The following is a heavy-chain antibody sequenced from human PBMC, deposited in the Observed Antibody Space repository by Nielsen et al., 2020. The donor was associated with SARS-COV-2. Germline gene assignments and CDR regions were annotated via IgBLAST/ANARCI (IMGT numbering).Heavy chain of an antibody. J-gene: IGHJ6*02. CDR3: ARDGALRFLEWSLYRDYYYGMDV. D-gene: IGHD3-3*01. CDR1: GYTFTSYD. V-gene: IGHV1-3*01. CDR2: INAGNGNT. Sequence: ASVKVSCKASGYTFTSYDINWVRQATGQGLEWMGWINAGNGNTKYSQKFQGRVTITRDTSASTAYMELSSLRSEDTAVYYCARDGALRFLEWSLYRDYYYGMDVWGQGTTVTVSS.